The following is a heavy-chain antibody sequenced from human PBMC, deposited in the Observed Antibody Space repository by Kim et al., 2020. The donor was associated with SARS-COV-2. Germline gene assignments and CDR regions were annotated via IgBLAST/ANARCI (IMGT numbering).Heavy chain of an antibody. CDR3: ARSPGQGPAAMAVADAAMGRYYGMDV. J-gene: IGHJ6*02. D-gene: IGHD2-2*01. CDR2: ISSSSSYI. CDR1: GFTFSSYS. V-gene: IGHV3-21*01. Sequence: GGSLRLSCAASGFTFSSYSMNWVRQAPGKGLEWVSSISSSSSYIYYADSVKGRFTISRDNAKNSLYLQMNSLRAEDTAVYYCARSPGQGPAAMAVADAAMGRYYGMDVWGQGTTVTVSS.